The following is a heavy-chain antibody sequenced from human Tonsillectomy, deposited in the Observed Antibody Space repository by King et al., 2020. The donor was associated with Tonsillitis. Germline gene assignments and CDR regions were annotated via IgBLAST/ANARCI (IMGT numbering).Heavy chain of an antibody. J-gene: IGHJ4*02. V-gene: IGHV5-51*01. CDR2: IYPGDSDT. D-gene: IGHD3-3*01. CDR3: ARGRTDCDFWSGRTWGY. Sequence: VQLVQSGAEVKKPGESLKISCKGSGYSFTSYWIGWVRQMPGKGLEWMGTIYPGDSDTRYSPSFQGQVTISVDKSISTTYLQWRSLKASDTAMYYCARGRTDCDFWSGRTWGYWGQGTLVTVSS. CDR1: GYSFTSYW.